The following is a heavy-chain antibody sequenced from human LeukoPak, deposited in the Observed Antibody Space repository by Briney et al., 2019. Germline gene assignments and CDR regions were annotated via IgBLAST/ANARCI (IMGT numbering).Heavy chain of an antibody. CDR1: GYPFIRYG. CDR2: INVYNDNT. Sequence: GASVKVFCKASGYPFIRYGISWVRQAPGQGLEWMGWINVYNDNTNYEQNFQGRVTMTTDTSTSTVYMELRGLRSDDTAVYYCARLQGITLPSDYWGQGTPVTVSS. V-gene: IGHV1-18*01. D-gene: IGHD2-21*02. J-gene: IGHJ4*02. CDR3: ARLQGITLPSDY.